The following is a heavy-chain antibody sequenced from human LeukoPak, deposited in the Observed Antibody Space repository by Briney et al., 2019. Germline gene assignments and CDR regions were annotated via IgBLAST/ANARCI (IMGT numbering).Heavy chain of an antibody. CDR2: ISYDGSNK. J-gene: IGHJ3*02. CDR3: AKDSAGPDGAFDI. D-gene: IGHD6-13*01. Sequence: GRSLRLSCAASRFTFSSYGMHWVRQAPGKGLECVAVISYDGSNKYYADSVKGRFTISRDNSKNTLYLQMNSLRAEDTAVYYCAKDSAGPDGAFDIWGQGTMVTVSS. V-gene: IGHV3-30*18. CDR1: RFTFSSYG.